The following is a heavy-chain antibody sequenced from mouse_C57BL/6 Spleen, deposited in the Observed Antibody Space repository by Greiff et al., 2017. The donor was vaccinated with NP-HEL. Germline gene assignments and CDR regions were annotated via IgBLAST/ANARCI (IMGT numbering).Heavy chain of an antibody. J-gene: IGHJ2*01. V-gene: IGHV1-26*01. CDR1: GYTFTDYY. Sequence: EVQLQQSGPELVKPGASVKISCKASGYTFTDYYMNWVKQSHGKSLEWIGDINPNNGGTSYNQKFKGKATLTVDKSSSTAYMELRSLTSEDSAVYYCARRGLLQGRFDYWGQGTTLTVSS. D-gene: IGHD2-3*01. CDR3: ARRGLLQGRFDY. CDR2: INPNNGGT.